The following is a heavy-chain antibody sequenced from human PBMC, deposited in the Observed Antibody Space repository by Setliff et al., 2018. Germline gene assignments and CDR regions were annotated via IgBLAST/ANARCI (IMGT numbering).Heavy chain of an antibody. CDR3: ARAGPYYDFWSGYYRTMDV. CDR2: IYTSGST. J-gene: IGHJ6*03. D-gene: IGHD3-3*01. Sequence: SETLSLTCTVSGGSIRSGIYYWSWIRQPAGKGLEWIGHIYTSGSTNYNPSLKSRVTISVDTSKNQSSLRLSSVTAADTAVYYCARAGPYYDFWSGYYRTMDVWGKGTTVTVSS. CDR1: GGSIRSGIYY. V-gene: IGHV4-61*09.